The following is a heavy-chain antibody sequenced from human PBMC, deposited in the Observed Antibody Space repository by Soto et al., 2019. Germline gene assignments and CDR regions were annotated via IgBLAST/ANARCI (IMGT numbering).Heavy chain of an antibody. Sequence: QVRLVQSEAEVKKAGSSVKVSCKASGGTFSSDAVTWVRQAPGQGLEWMGGVIPMFPKANYAQKFQGRVTITADKSTSTVYMELNSLKSEDTAVYYCARCHSDSSGPGYLDSWGQGTLVTVTS. V-gene: IGHV1-69*06. CDR3: ARCHSDSSGPGYLDS. CDR1: GGTFSSDA. D-gene: IGHD3-22*01. J-gene: IGHJ4*02. CDR2: VIPMFPKA.